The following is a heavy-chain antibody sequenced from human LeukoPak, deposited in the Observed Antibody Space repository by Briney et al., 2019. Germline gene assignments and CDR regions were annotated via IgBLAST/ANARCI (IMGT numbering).Heavy chain of an antibody. D-gene: IGHD3-10*01. CDR1: GFTLSSKV. CDR3: ARAVGYGAGSYGFDI. V-gene: IGHV3-74*01. CDR2: IIRDGTGT. J-gene: IGHJ3*02. Sequence: GGSLRLSCAASGFTLSSKVMHWVRQPPGTGLVCVSRIIRDGTGTDYADSVKGRFTISRDIATNTLYLQMNSLRAEDTAVYYCARAVGYGAGSYGFDIWGQGTTVTVSS.